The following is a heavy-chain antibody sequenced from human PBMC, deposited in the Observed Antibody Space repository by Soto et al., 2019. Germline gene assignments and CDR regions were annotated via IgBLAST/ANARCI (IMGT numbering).Heavy chain of an antibody. CDR1: GDSGSSNSAA. D-gene: IGHD3-10*01. V-gene: IGHV6-1*01. Sequence: SHTRSDTCRMSGDSGSSNSAAGDSIMQSPSIGLQWLGRTYYRCKWYNDYAVYVKSRITINPDTSKKQFSLQLNSVTPEDTAVYYCARVLELLWLGESHNCFEPWGQGTLVPVSS. CDR3: ARVLELLWLGESHNCFEP. CDR2: TYYRCKWYN. J-gene: IGHJ5*02.